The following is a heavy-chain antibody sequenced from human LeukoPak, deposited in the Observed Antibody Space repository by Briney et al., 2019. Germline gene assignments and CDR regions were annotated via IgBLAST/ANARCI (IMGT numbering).Heavy chain of an antibody. Sequence: SETLSLTCAVYGGSFSGYYWSWIRQPPGKGLEWIGEINHSGSTNYNPSLKSRVTISVDTSKNQFSLKLSSVTAADTAVYYCASRRVTIFGGYYYYGMDVWGQGTTVTVSS. V-gene: IGHV4-34*01. D-gene: IGHD3-3*01. CDR1: GGSFSGYY. CDR3: ASRRVTIFGGYYYYGMDV. J-gene: IGHJ6*02. CDR2: INHSGST.